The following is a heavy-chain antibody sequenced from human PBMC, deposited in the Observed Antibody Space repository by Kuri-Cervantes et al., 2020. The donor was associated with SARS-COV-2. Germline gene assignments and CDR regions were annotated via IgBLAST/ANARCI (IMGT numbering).Heavy chain of an antibody. CDR1: GFIFSDYY. Sequence: GESLKISCTASGFIFSDYYMTWIRQAPGKGLEWVSNIGPSGSTKFYADSVKGRFTISRDNAKNSVFLQMNSLRAEDTAVYYCARTFLGKWFAPWGQGTLVTVSS. CDR2: IGPSGSTK. V-gene: IGHV3-11*01. D-gene: IGHD7-27*01. J-gene: IGHJ5*02. CDR3: ARTFLGKWFAP.